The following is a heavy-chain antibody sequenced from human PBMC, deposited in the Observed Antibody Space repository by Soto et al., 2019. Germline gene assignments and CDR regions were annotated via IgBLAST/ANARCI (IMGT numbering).Heavy chain of an antibody. Sequence: PGGSLRLSCAASGFSFTDNWMHWVRQAPGKGLEWVGRIKSRADGETTDYAAPVKGRFTISRDDSRDTFYLEMNSLKSEDTAMYDCITYCDFGSGHXPHWGQGIXVTVSS. V-gene: IGHV3-15*07. CDR3: ITYCDFGSGHXPH. D-gene: IGHD3-3*01. CDR2: IKSRADGETT. CDR1: GFSFTDNW. J-gene: IGHJ4*02.